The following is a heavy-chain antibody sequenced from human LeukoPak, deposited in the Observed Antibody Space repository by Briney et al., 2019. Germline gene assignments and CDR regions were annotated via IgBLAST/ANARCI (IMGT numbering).Heavy chain of an antibody. V-gene: IGHV4-59*02. Sequence: SETLSLTCTASGGSVSSDYWSWIRQSPGTGLEWIGYIYYPTTTNYNPSLKSRVTMSLDTSNNHFSLDLTSVTGADTAVYFCATGHSSGWFDYWGQGTLVTVSS. CDR3: ATGHSSGWFDY. J-gene: IGHJ4*02. CDR2: IYYPTTT. CDR1: GGSVSSDY. D-gene: IGHD6-19*01.